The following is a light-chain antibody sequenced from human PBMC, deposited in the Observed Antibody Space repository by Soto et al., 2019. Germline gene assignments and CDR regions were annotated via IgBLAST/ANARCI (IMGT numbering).Light chain of an antibody. V-gene: IGKV3-15*01. CDR2: GAS. CDR1: QTVINN. Sequence: EIVMTQSPATLSVSPGERATLSCRASQTVINNLAWYQQKPGQAPRLLIYGASTRATGIPARFSGSGSGTEFTLTIRSLQSEDFEVYYCQQYNNWPITFGQGTRLE. J-gene: IGKJ5*01. CDR3: QQYNNWPIT.